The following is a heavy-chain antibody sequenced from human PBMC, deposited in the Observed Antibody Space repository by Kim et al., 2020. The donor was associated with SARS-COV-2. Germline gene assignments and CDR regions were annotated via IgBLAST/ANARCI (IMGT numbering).Heavy chain of an antibody. J-gene: IGHJ4*02. CDR3: ARDPPRPRAAAGTEFDY. D-gene: IGHD6-13*01. Sequence: GGSLRLSCAASGFTFSDYYMSWIRQAPGKGLEWVSYISSSGSTIYYADSVKGRFTISRDNAKNSLYLQMNSLRAEDTAVYYCARDPPRPRAAAGTEFDYWGQGTLVTVSS. V-gene: IGHV3-11*04. CDR2: ISSSGSTI. CDR1: GFTFSDYY.